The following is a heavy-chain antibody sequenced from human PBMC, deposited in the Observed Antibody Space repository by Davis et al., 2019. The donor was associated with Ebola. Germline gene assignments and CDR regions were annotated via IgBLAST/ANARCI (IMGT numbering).Heavy chain of an antibody. Sequence: SETLSLTCTVSGGSVSSGSYYWSWIRQPPGKGLEWIGYIYHSGSTYYNPSLKSRVTISVDTSKNHFSLKLSSVTAADTAVYYCARDSRWLVPGTYYYYGMDVWGQGTTVTVSS. J-gene: IGHJ6*02. V-gene: IGHV4-61*03. CDR1: GGSVSSGSYY. CDR3: ARDSRWLVPGTYYYYGMDV. CDR2: IYHSGST. D-gene: IGHD6-19*01.